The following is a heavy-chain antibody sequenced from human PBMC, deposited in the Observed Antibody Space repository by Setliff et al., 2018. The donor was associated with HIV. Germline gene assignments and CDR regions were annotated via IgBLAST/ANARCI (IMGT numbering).Heavy chain of an antibody. D-gene: IGHD6-13*01. CDR1: GFIFDRYG. V-gene: IGHV3-30*02. Sequence: GGSLRLSCAASGFIFDRYGMHWVRQAPGKGLEWVALIWYDGSHEAYADSVRGRFSISRDNSKNTLYLQMDSLRPEDTGFYYCAKDPFTSSWYGFDYWGQGALVTVSS. CDR2: IWYDGSHE. CDR3: AKDPFTSSWYGFDY. J-gene: IGHJ4*02.